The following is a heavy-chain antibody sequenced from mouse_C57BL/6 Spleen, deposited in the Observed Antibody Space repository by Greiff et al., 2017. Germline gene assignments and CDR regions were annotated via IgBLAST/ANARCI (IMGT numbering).Heavy chain of an antibody. Sequence: EVQLQQSGAELVRPGASVKLSCTASGFNIKDYYMHWVKQRPEQGLEWIGRIDPEDGDTEYAPKFQGKATMTADTSSNTAYLQRSSLTSEDTAVYYCTTGYGSSHYFDYWGQGTTLTVSS. CDR1: GFNIKDYY. D-gene: IGHD1-1*01. CDR2: IDPEDGDT. V-gene: IGHV14-1*01. CDR3: TTGYGSSHYFDY. J-gene: IGHJ2*01.